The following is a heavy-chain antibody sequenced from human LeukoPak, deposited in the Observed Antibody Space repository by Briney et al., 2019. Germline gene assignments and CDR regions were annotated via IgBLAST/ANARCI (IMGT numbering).Heavy chain of an antibody. V-gene: IGHV4-39*07. CDR1: GGSISSSSYY. CDR2: IYYSGST. CDR3: AREVTWWEPLEYDYYYYMDV. Sequence: PSETLSLTCTVSGGSISSSSYYWGWIRQPPGKGLEWTGSIYYSGSTYYNPSLKSRVTISVDTSKNQFSLKLSSVTAADTAVYYCAREVTWWEPLEYDYYYYMDVWGKGTTVTVSS. D-gene: IGHD1-26*01. J-gene: IGHJ6*03.